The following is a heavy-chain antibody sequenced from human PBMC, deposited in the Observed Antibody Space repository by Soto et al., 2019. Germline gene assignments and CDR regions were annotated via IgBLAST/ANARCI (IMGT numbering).Heavy chain of an antibody. CDR1: GFTFSSYA. CDR3: ANAGWEYDSSGYYEY. V-gene: IGHV3-23*01. D-gene: IGHD3-22*01. J-gene: IGHJ4*02. Sequence: EVQLLESGGGLVQPGGSLRLYCAASGFTFSSYAMSWVRQAPGKGLEWVSAISGSDGSTYYADSVKGRFTISRDNSMNTLYLQMNSLRAEDTAVYYCANAGWEYDSSGYYEYWGQGTLVTVSS. CDR2: ISGSDGST.